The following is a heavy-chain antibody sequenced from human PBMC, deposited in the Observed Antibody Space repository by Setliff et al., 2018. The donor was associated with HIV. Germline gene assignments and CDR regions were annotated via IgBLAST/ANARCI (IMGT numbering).Heavy chain of an antibody. V-gene: IGHV4-34*01. CDR3: ATTGQGRAYFDF. CDR2: VNPTGRP. D-gene: IGHD2-21*01. J-gene: IGHJ4*02. CDR1: GEPFNGFY. Sequence: SETLSLTCTVSGEPFNGFYWTWIRQPPGKGLEWIGDVNPTGRPNYSPSLKSRVTMSLDTSKNQFSLNLKSGTAADTALYYCATTGQGRAYFDFWGQGSLVTVSS.